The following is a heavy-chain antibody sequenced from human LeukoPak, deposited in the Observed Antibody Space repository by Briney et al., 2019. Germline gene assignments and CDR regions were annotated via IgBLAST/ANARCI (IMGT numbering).Heavy chain of an antibody. Sequence: GRSLRLSCAASGFTFDDYAMHWVRQAPGKGLEWVSGISWNSGSIVYADSVKGRFTISRDNSKNTLYLQMNSLRAEDTAVYYCAKGDSSSWLFDYWGQGTLVTVSS. CDR2: ISWNSGSI. CDR1: GFTFDDYA. D-gene: IGHD6-13*01. CDR3: AKGDSSSWLFDY. V-gene: IGHV3-9*01. J-gene: IGHJ4*02.